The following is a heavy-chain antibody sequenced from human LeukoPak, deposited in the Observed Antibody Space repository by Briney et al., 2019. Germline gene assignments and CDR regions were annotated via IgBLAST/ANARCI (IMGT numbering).Heavy chain of an antibody. CDR1: GYTFSTYP. J-gene: IGHJ4*02. V-gene: IGHV7-4-1*02. D-gene: IGHD3-22*01. Sequence: ASVKVSCKASGYTFSTYPMNWVRQAPGQGLEWMGWINTNTGSPTYAQGLTGRFVFSLDTSVSTAFLQINSLKAEGTALYYCVRDIDTTGYFNYWGQGTLVTVSS. CDR3: VRDIDTTGYFNY. CDR2: INTNTGSP.